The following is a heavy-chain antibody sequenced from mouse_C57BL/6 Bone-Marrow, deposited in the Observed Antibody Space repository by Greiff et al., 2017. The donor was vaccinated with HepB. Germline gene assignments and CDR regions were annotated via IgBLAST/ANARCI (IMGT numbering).Heavy chain of an antibody. J-gene: IGHJ4*01. V-gene: IGHV1-74*01. D-gene: IGHD2-4*01. CDR3: AIPAIYYDYLHYYAMDY. CDR2: IHPSDSDT. Sequence: QVQLQQPGAELVKPGASVKVSCKASGYTFTSYWMHWVKQRPGQGLEWIGRIHPSDSDTNYNQKFKGKATLTVDKSSSTAYMQLSSLTSEDSAVYYWAIPAIYYDYLHYYAMDYWGQGTSVTVSS. CDR1: GYTFTSYW.